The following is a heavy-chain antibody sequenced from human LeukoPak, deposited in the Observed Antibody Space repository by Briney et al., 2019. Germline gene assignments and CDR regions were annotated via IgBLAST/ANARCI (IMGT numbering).Heavy chain of an antibody. CDR3: ARAPQQLVLGAWFDP. V-gene: IGHV1-69*13. D-gene: IGHD6-13*01. Sequence: SVKVSCTASGGTFSSYAISWVRQAPGQGLEWMGGIIPIFGTANYAQKFQGRVTITADESTSTAYMELSSLRSEDTAVYYCARAPQQLVLGAWFDPWGQGTLVTVSS. CDR1: GGTFSSYA. CDR2: IIPIFGTA. J-gene: IGHJ5*02.